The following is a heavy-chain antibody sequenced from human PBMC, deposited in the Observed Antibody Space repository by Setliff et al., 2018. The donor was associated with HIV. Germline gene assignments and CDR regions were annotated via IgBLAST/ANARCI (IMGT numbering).Heavy chain of an antibody. CDR1: GGSISNSDFY. CDR2: IYHSGNT. Sequence: SETLSLTCTVSGGSISNSDFYWGWIRQSPGKGLEWIGSIYHSGNTYYMPSLQSRVTISVDMSKNQFSLNLNSVTAADTAVYYCARGQGCGGGCHYAFEMWGQGT. D-gene: IGHD2-21*02. J-gene: IGHJ3*02. V-gene: IGHV4-39*01. CDR3: ARGQGCGGGCHYAFEM.